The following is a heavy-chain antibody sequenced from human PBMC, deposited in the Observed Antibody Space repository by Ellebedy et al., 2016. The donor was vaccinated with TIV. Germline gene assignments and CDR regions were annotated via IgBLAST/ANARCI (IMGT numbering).Heavy chain of an antibody. CDR2: INPNSGGT. CDR1: GYTFTGHY. J-gene: IGHJ4*02. V-gene: IGHV1-2*04. D-gene: IGHD1-26*01. CDR3: ARDGGRYSDFDY. Sequence: AASVKVSCKASGYTFTGHYMHWLRQAPGQGLEWMGWINPNSGGTNYAQKFQGWVIMTRDTSISTAYMELSRLRSDDTAVYYCARDGGRYSDFDYWGQGTLVTVSS.